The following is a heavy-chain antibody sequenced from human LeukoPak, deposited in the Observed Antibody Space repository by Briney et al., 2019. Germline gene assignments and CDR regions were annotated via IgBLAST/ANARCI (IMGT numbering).Heavy chain of an antibody. Sequence: SETLSLTCTVSGGSISAYYWSWIRQPPGKGLEWIGYIFYSGSTNYNTFLKSRVTMSVDTSKNQFSLRLSSVTAADTAVYYCARHQFGTPPDDWGPGTTVTVS. V-gene: IGHV4-59*08. D-gene: IGHD1-14*01. CDR1: GGSISAYY. J-gene: IGHJ6*02. CDR3: ARHQFGTPPDD. CDR2: IFYSGST.